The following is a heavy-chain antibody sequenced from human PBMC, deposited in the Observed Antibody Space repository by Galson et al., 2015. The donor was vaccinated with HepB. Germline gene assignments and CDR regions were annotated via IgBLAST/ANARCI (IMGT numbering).Heavy chain of an antibody. Sequence: SLRLSCAASGFTFNHYYMSWIRQTPGKGLEWVSYISSSGSTIYYADSVKGRFTISRDNAKNSLYLQMHSLRAEDTAVYFCVRVSDCSGGMCQSGWYGLDVWGQGTTVTVSS. CDR3: VRVSDCSGGMCQSGWYGLDV. D-gene: IGHD2-15*01. CDR2: ISSSGSTI. V-gene: IGHV3-11*01. CDR1: GFTFNHYY. J-gene: IGHJ6*02.